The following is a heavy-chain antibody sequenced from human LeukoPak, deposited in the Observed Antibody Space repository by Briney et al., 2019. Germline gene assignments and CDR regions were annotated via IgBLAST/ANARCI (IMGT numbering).Heavy chain of an antibody. CDR3: AKDDSSGYYYVGNFDY. CDR2: IWYDGSNK. D-gene: IGHD3-22*01. J-gene: IGHJ4*02. Sequence: GGSLRLSCAASGFTFSSYGMHWVRQAPGKGLEWVAVIWYDGSNKYYANSVKGRFTISRDNSKNTLYLQMNSLRAEDTAVYYCAKDDSSGYYYVGNFDYWGQGTLVTASS. V-gene: IGHV3-33*06. CDR1: GFTFSSYG.